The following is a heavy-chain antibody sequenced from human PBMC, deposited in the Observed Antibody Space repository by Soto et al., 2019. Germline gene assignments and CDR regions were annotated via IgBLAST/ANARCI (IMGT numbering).Heavy chain of an antibody. Sequence: EVQLVESGGGLVQPGGSLRLSCGASGFTFSNYWMHWVRQAPGEGLVWVSRINGDGSFTRFADSVKGRFTISRDNAKNTLYLQMNSLRVDHTAVYYCARVGGGSGNFDYWGQGTLVTVSS. D-gene: IGHD3-10*01. V-gene: IGHV3-74*01. CDR2: INGDGSFT. CDR3: ARVGGGSGNFDY. CDR1: GFTFSNYW. J-gene: IGHJ4*02.